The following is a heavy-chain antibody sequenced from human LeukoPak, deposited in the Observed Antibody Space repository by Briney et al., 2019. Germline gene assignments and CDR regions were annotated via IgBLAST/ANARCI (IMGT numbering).Heavy chain of an antibody. V-gene: IGHV3-48*03. D-gene: IGHD4-23*01. J-gene: IGHJ6*02. Sequence: GGYLRLSCAASGFTFSSYEMNRVRQAPGKGLEWVSYISSSGSTIYYADSVKGRFTISRDNAKNSLYLQMNSLRAEDTAVYYCARDVRLRWDPYYYYGMDVWGQGTTVTVSS. CDR2: ISSSGSTI. CDR3: ARDVRLRWDPYYYYGMDV. CDR1: GFTFSSYE.